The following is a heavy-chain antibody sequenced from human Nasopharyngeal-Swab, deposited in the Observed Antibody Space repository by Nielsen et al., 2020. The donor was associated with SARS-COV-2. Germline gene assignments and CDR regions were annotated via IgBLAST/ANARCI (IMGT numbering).Heavy chain of an antibody. CDR3: ARDTPPTNYYGSGSSQPYYYYYGMDV. CDR2: INHRGST. CDR1: DGPFRGYS. Sequence: SETLSLTCAVYDGPFRGYSWSWIRQPPGKGLEWIGEINHRGSTNYNPSLKSRVTISVDTSKNQFSLNLSSVTAADTAVYYCARDTPPTNYYGSGSSQPYYYYYGMDVWGQGTTVTVSS. V-gene: IGHV4-34*01. D-gene: IGHD3-10*01. J-gene: IGHJ6*02.